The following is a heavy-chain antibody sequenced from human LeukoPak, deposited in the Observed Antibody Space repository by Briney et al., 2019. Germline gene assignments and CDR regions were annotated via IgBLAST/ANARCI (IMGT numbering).Heavy chain of an antibody. CDR1: GFTFSSYS. J-gene: IGHJ4*02. CDR2: ISSSSSYI. Sequence: GGSLRLSCAASGFTFSSYSLNWVPQAPGKGLEWVSSISSSSSYIYYADSGKGRFTISRDNAKNSPCLQMNSLRAEDTAVYYCAKDLWGYYDSSGYSVGLDYWGQGTLVTVSS. D-gene: IGHD3-22*01. CDR3: AKDLWGYYDSSGYSVGLDY. V-gene: IGHV3-21*01.